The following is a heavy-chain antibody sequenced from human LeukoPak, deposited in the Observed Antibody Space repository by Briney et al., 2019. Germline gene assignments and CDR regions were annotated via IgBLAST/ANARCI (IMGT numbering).Heavy chain of an antibody. D-gene: IGHD2-2*01. J-gene: IGHJ5*02. CDR3: ARTQLYCSSTSCYVNWFDP. Sequence: SQTLSLTCTVSVGSISSGDYYWSWIRQPPGKGLEWIGYIYYSGSTYYNPSLKSRVTISVDTSKNQFSLKLSSVTAADTAVYHCARTQLYCSSTSCYVNWFDPWGQGTLVTVSS. CDR1: VGSISSGDYY. V-gene: IGHV4-30-4*01. CDR2: IYYSGST.